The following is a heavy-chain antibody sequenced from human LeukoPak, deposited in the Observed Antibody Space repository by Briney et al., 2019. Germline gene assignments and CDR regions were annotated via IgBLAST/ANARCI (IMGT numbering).Heavy chain of an antibody. CDR1: GFTFSTYA. D-gene: IGHD1-26*01. CDR2: ISGTGGST. CDR3: AKEDVGAVSDAFDI. Sequence: GGSLRLSCAASGFTFSTYAMTWVRQAPGKGLEWVSLISGTGGSTYYADSVKGRFTISRDNSKNTLYLQMNSLRAEDTAVYYCAKEDVGAVSDAFDIWGQGTMVTVSS. J-gene: IGHJ3*02. V-gene: IGHV3-23*01.